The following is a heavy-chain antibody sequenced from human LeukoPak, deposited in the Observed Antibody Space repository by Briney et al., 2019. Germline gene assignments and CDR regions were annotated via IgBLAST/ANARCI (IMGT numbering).Heavy chain of an antibody. D-gene: IGHD6-19*01. V-gene: IGHV4-59*12. J-gene: IGHJ4*02. CDR3: ARDLPYSSGWYGVDY. CDR2: IYYSGST. Sequence: SETLSLTCTVSGGSISSYYWSWIRQPPGKGLEWIGYIYYSGSTNYNPSLKSRVTMSVDTSKNQFSLKLSSVTAADTAVYYCARDLPYSSGWYGVDYWGQGTLVTVSS. CDR1: GGSISSYY.